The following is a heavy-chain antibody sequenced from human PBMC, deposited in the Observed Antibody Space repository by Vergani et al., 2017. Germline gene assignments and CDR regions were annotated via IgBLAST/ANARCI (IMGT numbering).Heavy chain of an antibody. J-gene: IGHJ5*01. D-gene: IGHD2-8*01. Sequence: DVHLAESGGGFFQPGGSLRLSCSASGFSFNSYWMHWVRQAPGKGLLWVSRIKSDGSITAYAYSVKGRFTISRDNAQNTLYLQMNSLRVEDTGVYYCAKTRCIEACDMTNWHDSWGQGTLVNGSS. V-gene: IGHV3-74*03. CDR2: IKSDGSIT. CDR3: AKTRCIEACDMTNWHDS. CDR1: GFSFNSYW.